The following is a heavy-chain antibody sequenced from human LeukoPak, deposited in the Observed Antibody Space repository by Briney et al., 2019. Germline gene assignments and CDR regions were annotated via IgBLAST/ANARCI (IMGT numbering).Heavy chain of an antibody. CDR1: GFTFSSYV. CDR3: ARGEIPTREVDV. D-gene: IGHD1-26*01. J-gene: IGHJ6*04. V-gene: IGHV3-21*01. Sequence: GGSLRLSCASSGFTFSSYVMSWVRQAPGKGLEWVSSISSSSSYIYYADSVKGRFTISRDNAKNSLYLQMNSLRAEDTAVYYCARGEIPTREVDVWGKGTTVTISS. CDR2: ISSSSSYI.